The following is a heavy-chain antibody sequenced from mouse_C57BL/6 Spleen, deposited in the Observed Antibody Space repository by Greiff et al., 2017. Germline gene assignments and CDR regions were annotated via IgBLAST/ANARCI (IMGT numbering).Heavy chain of an antibody. CDR1: GYTFTSYW. Sequence: VQLQQPGAELVRPGSSVKLSCKASGYTFTSYWMHWVKQRPIQGLEWIGNIDPSDSETHYNQKFKDKATLTVDKSSSTAYMQLSSLTSDDSAVYYCARGGVDYYGSSYNYWGQGTTLTVSS. J-gene: IGHJ2*01. D-gene: IGHD1-1*01. CDR3: ARGGVDYYGSSYNY. V-gene: IGHV1-52*01. CDR2: IDPSDSET.